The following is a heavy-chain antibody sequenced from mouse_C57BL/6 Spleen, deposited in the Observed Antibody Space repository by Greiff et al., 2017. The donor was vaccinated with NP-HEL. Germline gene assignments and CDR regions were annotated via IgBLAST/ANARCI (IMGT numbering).Heavy chain of an antibody. CDR2: ISDGGSYT. CDR3: ARGGSSYSTSPFAY. D-gene: IGHD3-2*02. Sequence: EVQLVESGGGLVKPGGSLKLSCAASGFTFSSYAMSWVRQTPEKRLEWVATISDGGSYTYYPDNVKGRFTISRDNAKNNLYLQMSNLKSKDTAMYYCARGGSSYSTSPFAYWGQGTLVTVSA. J-gene: IGHJ3*01. CDR1: GFTFSSYA. V-gene: IGHV5-4*01.